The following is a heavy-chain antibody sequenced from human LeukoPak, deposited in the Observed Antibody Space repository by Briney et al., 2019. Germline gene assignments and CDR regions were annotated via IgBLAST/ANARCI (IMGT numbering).Heavy chain of an antibody. CDR2: IYYSGST. D-gene: IGHD2-15*01. V-gene: IGHV4-59*01. Sequence: SETLSLTCTVSGGSISSYYWSWIRQPPGKGLEWIGYIYYSGSTNYNPSLKSRVTISVDTSKNQFSLKLSSVTAADTAVYYCARARNYDYCSGGSCHTYNWFDPWGQGTLVTVSS. CDR3: ARARNYDYCSGGSCHTYNWFDP. J-gene: IGHJ5*02. CDR1: GGSISSYY.